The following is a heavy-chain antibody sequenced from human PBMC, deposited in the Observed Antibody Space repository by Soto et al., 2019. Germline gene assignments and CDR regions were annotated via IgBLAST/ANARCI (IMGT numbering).Heavy chain of an antibody. D-gene: IGHD3-16*01. CDR2: VSANNGHT. Sequence: ASVKVSCKASGFTFSNYGLNWVRQAPGQGLEWMGWVSANNGHTNYAQNLQGRVSMTTDTSTSTAYMELRGLTFDDTAVYYCARGDSQVSSVFDYWGQGMLVTVSS. CDR3: ARGDSQVSSVFDY. V-gene: IGHV1-18*01. J-gene: IGHJ4*02. CDR1: GFTFSNYG.